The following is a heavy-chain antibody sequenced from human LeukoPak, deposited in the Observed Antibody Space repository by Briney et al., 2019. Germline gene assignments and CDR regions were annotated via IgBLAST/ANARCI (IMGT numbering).Heavy chain of an antibody. CDR1: GGTFSSYT. CDR3: ARTGYCTNGVCYAHYYYYYMDV. CDR2: IIPILGIA. J-gene: IGHJ6*03. V-gene: IGHV1-69*02. Sequence: LVKVSCKASGGTFSSYTISWVRQAPGQGLEWMGRIIPILGIANYAQKFQGRVTITADKSTSTAYMELSSLRSEDTAVYYCARTGYCTNGVCYAHYYYYYMDVWGKGTTVTVSS. D-gene: IGHD2-8*01.